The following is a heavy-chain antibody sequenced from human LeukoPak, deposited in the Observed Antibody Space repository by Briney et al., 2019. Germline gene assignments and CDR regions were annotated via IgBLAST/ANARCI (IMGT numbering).Heavy chain of an antibody. Sequence: ASVKVSCKASGGTFSSYAISWVRQAPGQGLEWMGGIIPIFGTANYAQKFQGRVTITTDESTSTAYMELSSLRSEDTAVYYCARELGYSSGWYYFDYWGQGTLVTVSS. CDR2: IIPIFGTA. CDR3: ARELGYSSGWYYFDY. V-gene: IGHV1-69*05. CDR1: GGTFSSYA. J-gene: IGHJ4*02. D-gene: IGHD6-19*01.